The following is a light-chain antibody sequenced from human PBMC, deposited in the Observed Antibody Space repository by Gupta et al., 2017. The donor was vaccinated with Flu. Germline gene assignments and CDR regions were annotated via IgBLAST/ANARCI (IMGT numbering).Light chain of an antibody. CDR1: QSVGRN. CDR3: QQYDKWPIS. CDR2: GAS. Sequence: ETVLTQSLVTLSASPAERVTLSCRASQSVGRNLAWYQQKPGRAPRLLIYGASTRAADIPARFSGSGSGRDFTLTIGSLQSEDFAVYFCQQYDKWPISFGGGTTVDLK. J-gene: IGKJ4*01. V-gene: IGKV3D-15*01.